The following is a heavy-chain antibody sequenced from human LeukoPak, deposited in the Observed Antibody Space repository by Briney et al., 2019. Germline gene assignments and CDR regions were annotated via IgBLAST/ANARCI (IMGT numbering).Heavy chain of an antibody. V-gene: IGHV4-39*07. CDR1: GDSFSTSSYY. CDR2: IYYTGST. Sequence: SETLSLTCTVSGDSFSTSSYYWGWIRQPPGNGLDWIGTIYYTGSTYYNPSLKSRVTISLDTSENQFSLKLTSVTGADTAVYYCAGERGEEYSSGWYKTNFFDNWGQGIRVTVSS. CDR3: AGERGEEYSSGWYKTNFFDN. D-gene: IGHD6-19*01. J-gene: IGHJ4*02.